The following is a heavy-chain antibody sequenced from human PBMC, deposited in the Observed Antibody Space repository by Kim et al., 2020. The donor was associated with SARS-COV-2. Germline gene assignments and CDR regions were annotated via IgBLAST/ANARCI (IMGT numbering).Heavy chain of an antibody. CDR3: ARGDTIFGVVINAFDI. J-gene: IGHJ3*02. Sequence: SLRSGVTISVDTSKNQSSLKLSSVTAADTAVYYCARGDTIFGVVINAFDIWGQGTMVTVSS. V-gene: IGHV4-31*02. D-gene: IGHD3-3*01.